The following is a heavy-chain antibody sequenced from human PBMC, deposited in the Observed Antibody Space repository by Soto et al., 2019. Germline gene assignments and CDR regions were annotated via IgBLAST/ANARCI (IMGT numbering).Heavy chain of an antibody. J-gene: IGHJ6*02. Sequence: GGSLRLSCAASGFTFSSYWMSWVRQAPGKGLEWVANIKQDGSDKYYVDSVKGRFTISRDNAKNSLYLQMNSLRAEDTAVYYCATDYSKYYYYYGMDVWGQGTTVTVS. CDR1: GFTFSSYW. V-gene: IGHV3-7*01. CDR3: ATDYSKYYYYYGMDV. D-gene: IGHD4-4*01. CDR2: IKQDGSDK.